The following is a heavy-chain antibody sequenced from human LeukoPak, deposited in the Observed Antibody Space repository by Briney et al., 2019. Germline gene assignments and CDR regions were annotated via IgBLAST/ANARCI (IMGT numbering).Heavy chain of an antibody. J-gene: IGHJ6*02. V-gene: IGHV3-66*01. CDR1: GFTVSSNY. Sequence: GGSLRLSCAASGFTVSSNYMSWVRQAPGKGLEWVSIIYSDGTTYYADSVKGRFTISRDNSRNTLFLQMNSLRAEDTAVYFCARGFSDCTSARCSLGPYGMDVWGQGTTVTVSS. CDR3: ARGFSDCTSARCSLGPYGMDV. D-gene: IGHD2-2*01. CDR2: IYSDGTT.